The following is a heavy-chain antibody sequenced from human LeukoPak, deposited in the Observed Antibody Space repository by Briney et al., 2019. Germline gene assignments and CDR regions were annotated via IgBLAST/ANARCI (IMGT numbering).Heavy chain of an antibody. CDR2: IWYDGSNK. J-gene: IGHJ4*02. CDR1: GFTFSSYG. V-gene: IGHV3-33*01. CDR3: ARDLYADYVWGSFDY. Sequence: PGGSLRLPCAASGFTFSSYGMHWVRQAPGKGLEWVAVIWYDGSNKYYADSVKGRFTISRDNSKNTLYLQMNSLRVEDTAVYYCARDLYADYVWGSFDYWGQGTLVTVSS. D-gene: IGHD3-16*01.